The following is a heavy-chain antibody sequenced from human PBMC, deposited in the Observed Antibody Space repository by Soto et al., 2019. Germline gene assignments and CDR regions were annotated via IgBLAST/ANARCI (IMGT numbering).Heavy chain of an antibody. CDR1: GYSFTDYH. V-gene: IGHV1-2*04. D-gene: IGHD2-8*01. Sequence: ASVKVSCKVSGYSFTDYHIHWVRQAPGQGLEWLGRINPKSGGTSTAQKFQGWVTMTTDTSISTASMELTRLTSDDTAIYYCARGDSTDCSNSVCSFFYNHDMDVWGQGTTVTVSS. J-gene: IGHJ6*02. CDR2: INPKSGGT. CDR3: ARGDSTDCSNSVCSFFYNHDMDV.